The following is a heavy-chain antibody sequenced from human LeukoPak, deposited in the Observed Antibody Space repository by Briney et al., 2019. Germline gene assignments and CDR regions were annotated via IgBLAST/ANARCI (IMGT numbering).Heavy chain of an antibody. CDR3: ARSELGYGSGSPY. V-gene: IGHV3-66*01. CDR2: IYSGGST. J-gene: IGHJ4*02. D-gene: IGHD3-10*01. Sequence: GGSLRLSCAASGFTFSSYGMSWVRQAPGKGLEWVSVIYSGGSTYYADSVKGRFTISRDNSKNTLYLQMNSLRAEDTAVYYCARSELGYGSGSPYWGQGTLVTVSS. CDR1: GFTFSSYG.